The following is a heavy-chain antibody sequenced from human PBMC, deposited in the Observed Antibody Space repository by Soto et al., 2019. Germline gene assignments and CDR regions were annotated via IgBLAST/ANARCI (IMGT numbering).Heavy chain of an antibody. J-gene: IGHJ4*02. CDR3: ASGGAGSGPFTWELPDH. Sequence: QMQLVQSGAEVKRTGSTVTVSCKALGNTFTYRYLHWVRQAPRQALEWMGWITPFCGDVHYAQKFQERVTITRDRSINTAYMRMSSLRPEDTAMYYCASGGAGSGPFTWELPDHWGQGTLVTVSS. CDR1: GNTFTYRY. D-gene: IGHD1-26*01. CDR2: ITPFCGDV. V-gene: IGHV1-45*02.